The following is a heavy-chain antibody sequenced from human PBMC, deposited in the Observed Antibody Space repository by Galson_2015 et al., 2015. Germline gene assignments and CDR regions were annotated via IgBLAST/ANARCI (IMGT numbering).Heavy chain of an antibody. J-gene: IGHJ4*02. Sequence: SLRLSCAASGLTFSNAWMSWVRQAPGKGLEWVGRIKSKADGGATAYGAPVKGRFTISRDDSKNTLYLQMNSLKTEDTAVYFCATERLTFTTIVVVSFDYWGQ. D-gene: IGHD3-22*01. CDR3: ATERLTFTTIVVVSFDY. CDR1: GLTFSNAW. V-gene: IGHV3-15*01. CDR2: IKSKADGGAT.